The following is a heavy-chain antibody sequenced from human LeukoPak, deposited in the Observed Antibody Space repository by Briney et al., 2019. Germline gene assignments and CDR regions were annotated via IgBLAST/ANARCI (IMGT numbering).Heavy chain of an antibody. CDR3: ARGYYDSSGYYTRIEYFQH. Sequence: SVKVSCKASGGTFSSYAVSWVRQAPGQGLEWMGGIIPIFGTANYAQKFQGRVTITADESTSTAYMELSSLRSEDTAVYYCARGYYDSSGYYTRIEYFQHWGQGTLVTVSS. D-gene: IGHD3-22*01. J-gene: IGHJ1*01. V-gene: IGHV1-69*13. CDR2: IIPIFGTA. CDR1: GGTFSSYA.